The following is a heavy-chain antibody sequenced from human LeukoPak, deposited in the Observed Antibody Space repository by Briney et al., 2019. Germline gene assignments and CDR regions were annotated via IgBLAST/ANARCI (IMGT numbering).Heavy chain of an antibody. Sequence: GGSLRLSCRASGIVFSGYWMSWVRQAPGKGLEWVANIKQHGTERYYVDSVKGRFTIPRDDATNSVYLQMNSLRGEDTAVYYCASDGGPFDHWGQGTLVTVAS. CDR1: GIVFSGYW. CDR2: IKQHGTER. CDR3: ASDGGPFDH. J-gene: IGHJ4*02. D-gene: IGHD3-16*01. V-gene: IGHV3-7*01.